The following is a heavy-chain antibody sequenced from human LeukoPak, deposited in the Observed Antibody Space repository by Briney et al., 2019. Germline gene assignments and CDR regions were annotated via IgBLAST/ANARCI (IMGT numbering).Heavy chain of an antibody. V-gene: IGHV3-9*01. J-gene: IGHJ4*02. CDR1: GFTFDDYA. Sequence: GGSLRLSCAASGFTFDDYAMHWVRQAPGKGLEWVSGISWNSGSIGYADSVKGRFTISRDNAKNSLYLQMNSLRAEDTALYYCAKDLWAQFTVTIDYWGQGTPVTVSS. CDR3: AKDLWAQFTVTIDY. D-gene: IGHD4-11*01. CDR2: ISWNSGSI.